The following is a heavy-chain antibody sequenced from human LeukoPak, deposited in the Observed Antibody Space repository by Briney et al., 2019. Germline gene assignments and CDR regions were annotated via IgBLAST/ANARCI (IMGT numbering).Heavy chain of an antibody. CDR2: FYAGGST. J-gene: IGHJ4*01. CDR3: ARGGAPGSGPFGY. CDR1: GFTVSSNY. V-gene: IGHV3-53*01. D-gene: IGHD3-10*01. Sequence: GGSLRLSCAASGFTVSSNYMSWVRQAPGKGLEWVSVFYAGGSTYYADSVKGRFTISRDNSQNTLFLQMNSLRAEDTAVYYCARGGAPGSGPFGYWGQGTLVTVSS.